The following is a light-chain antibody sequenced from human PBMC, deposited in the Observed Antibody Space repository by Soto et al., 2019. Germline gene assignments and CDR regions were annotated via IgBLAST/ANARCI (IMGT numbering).Light chain of an antibody. CDR1: QSVRSN. J-gene: IGKJ5*01. Sequence: EIVTTQSPATLSVSPWDRATLSCRASQSVRSNLAWYQQRPGQAPRLLIYDASTRATGIPARFSGSRSGREFTIPINNRLHEDFAVYYCQQRNVWHPITFGQGTRLEI. CDR2: DAS. V-gene: IGKV3-15*01. CDR3: QQRNVWHPIT.